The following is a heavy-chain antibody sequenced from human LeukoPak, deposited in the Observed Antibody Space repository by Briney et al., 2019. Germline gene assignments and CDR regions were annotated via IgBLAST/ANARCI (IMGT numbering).Heavy chain of an antibody. V-gene: IGHV3-48*03. D-gene: IGHD6-13*01. Sequence: PGGSLRLSCAASGFTFSNYEMHWLRQAPGKGLEWVSYIDNSDTTIYYADSVKGRFTISRDNAKNSLYLQMNSLRAEDTAVYYCASFPRIAAAGHFDYWGQGTLVTVSS. J-gene: IGHJ4*02. CDR3: ASFPRIAAAGHFDY. CDR2: IDNSDTTI. CDR1: GFTFSNYE.